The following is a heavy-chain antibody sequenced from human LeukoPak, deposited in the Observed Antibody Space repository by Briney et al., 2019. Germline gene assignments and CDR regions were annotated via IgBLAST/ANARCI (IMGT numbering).Heavy chain of an antibody. CDR1: GFTFSSYA. Sequence: KPGGSLRLSCAASGFTFSSYAMHWVRQAPGKGLEWVAVISYDGSNKYYADSVKGRFTISRDNSKNTLYLQMSSLRAEDTAVYYCARAKFGRAPYYYDSSGSYYFDYWGQGTLVTVSS. D-gene: IGHD3-22*01. J-gene: IGHJ4*02. V-gene: IGHV3-30*04. CDR2: ISYDGSNK. CDR3: ARAKFGRAPYYYDSSGSYYFDY.